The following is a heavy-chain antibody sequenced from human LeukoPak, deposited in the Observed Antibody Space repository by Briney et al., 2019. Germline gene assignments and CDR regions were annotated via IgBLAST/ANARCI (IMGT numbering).Heavy chain of an antibody. CDR3: ARDRGSHYYGSSGFSLRPYYYGMDV. Sequence: GGALRLSCAASGLTLSSHGVTWVRQPPGKGLEWVSGISSGGGLTYYADSVKGRFTISRDNSKNTLYLQMNSLRAEDTAMYYCARDRGSHYYGSSGFSLRPYYYGMDVWGQGTTVTVSS. J-gene: IGHJ6*02. D-gene: IGHD3-22*01. V-gene: IGHV3-23*01. CDR2: ISSGGGLT. CDR1: GLTLSSHG.